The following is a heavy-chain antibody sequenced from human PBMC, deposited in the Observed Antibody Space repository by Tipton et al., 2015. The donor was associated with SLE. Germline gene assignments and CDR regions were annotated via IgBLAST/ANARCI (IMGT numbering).Heavy chain of an antibody. J-gene: IGHJ4*02. CDR2: ISAYNGNT. V-gene: IGHV1-18*01. CDR1: GYTFISYG. Sequence: QSGAEVKKPGASVKVSCKASGYTFISYGISWVRQAPGQGLEWMGWISAYNGNTNYAQKLQGRVTMTTDTSTTTAYMELRSLRSDDTAVYYCVLLLTGMGGAPYWGQGTLVTVSS. D-gene: IGHD1-14*01. CDR3: VLLLTGMGGAPY.